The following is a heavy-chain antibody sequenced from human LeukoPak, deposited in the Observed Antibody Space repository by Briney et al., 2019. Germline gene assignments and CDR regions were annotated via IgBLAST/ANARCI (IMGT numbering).Heavy chain of an antibody. CDR1: GGSISSSNW. V-gene: IGHV4-4*02. J-gene: IGHJ4*02. Sequence: PSETLSLTCAVSGGSISSSNWWSWVRQPPGKGLEWIGEIYHSGSTNYNPSLKSRVTISVDTSKNQFSLKLSSVTAADTAVYYCARGASWYQHFISPYFDYWGQGTLVTVSS. CDR3: ARGASWYQHFISPYFDY. D-gene: IGHD2-2*01. CDR2: IYHSGST.